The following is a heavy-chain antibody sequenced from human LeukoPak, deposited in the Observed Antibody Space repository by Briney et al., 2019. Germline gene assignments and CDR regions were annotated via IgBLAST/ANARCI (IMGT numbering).Heavy chain of an antibody. CDR3: ATGPPIVVVPAAIELGY. J-gene: IGHJ4*02. CDR1: GYTLTELS. CDR2: FDPEDGET. Sequence: ASVKVSCKVSGYTLTELSMHWVQQAPGKGLEWMGGFDPEDGETIYAQKFQGRVTMTEDTSTDTAYMELSSLRSEDTAVYYCATGPPIVVVPAAIELGYWGQGTLVTVSS. D-gene: IGHD2-2*01. V-gene: IGHV1-24*01.